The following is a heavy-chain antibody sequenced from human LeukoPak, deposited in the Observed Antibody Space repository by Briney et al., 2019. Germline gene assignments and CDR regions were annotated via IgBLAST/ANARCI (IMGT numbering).Heavy chain of an antibody. CDR2: IIPIFGTA. CDR3: ARGSYDFWSGTPRYYFDY. D-gene: IGHD3-3*01. J-gene: IGHJ4*02. Sequence: SVKVSCKASGGTFSSYAISWVRLAPGQGLEWMGRIIPIFGTANYAQKFQGRVTITTDESTSTAYMELSSLRSEDTAVYYCARGSYDFWSGTPRYYFDYWGQGTLVTVSS. V-gene: IGHV1-69*05. CDR1: GGTFSSYA.